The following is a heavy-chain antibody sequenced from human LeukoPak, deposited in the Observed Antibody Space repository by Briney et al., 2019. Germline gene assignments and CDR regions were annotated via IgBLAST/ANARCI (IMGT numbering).Heavy chain of an antibody. Sequence: ASVKVSCKASGYTFTGYYMHWVRQAPGQGLEWMGWINPNSGGTNYAQKFQGRVTMTRDTSTSTVYMELSSLKSEDTAVYYCARGAYTAPICVNWGQGTLVTVSS. J-gene: IGHJ4*02. CDR1: GYTFTGYY. CDR2: INPNSGGT. V-gene: IGHV1-2*02. D-gene: IGHD3-16*01. CDR3: ARGAYTAPICVN.